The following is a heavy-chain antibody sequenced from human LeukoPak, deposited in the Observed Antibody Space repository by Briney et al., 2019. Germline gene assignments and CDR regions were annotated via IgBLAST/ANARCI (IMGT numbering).Heavy chain of an antibody. J-gene: IGHJ4*02. Sequence: GGSLRLSCAASGFTFSSYSMSWVRQAPGKGLEWVGRIKSKTDGGTTDYAAPVKGRFTISRDDSKNTLYLQMNSLKTEDTAVYYCTTDSYRPVSLDYWGQGTLVTVSS. CDR3: TTDSYRPVSLDY. D-gene: IGHD6-6*01. CDR1: GFTFSSYS. V-gene: IGHV3-15*01. CDR2: IKSKTDGGTT.